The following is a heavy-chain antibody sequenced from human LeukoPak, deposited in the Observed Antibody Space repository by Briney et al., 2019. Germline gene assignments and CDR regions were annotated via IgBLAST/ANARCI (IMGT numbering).Heavy chain of an antibody. CDR3: ARDQGVAAAGTVGNFDY. D-gene: IGHD6-13*01. V-gene: IGHV3-7*01. CDR2: IKEDGGEK. CDR1: GFTFSSYS. Sequence: GGSLRLSCAASGFTFSSYSMNWVRQAPGKGLEWVANIKEDGGEKYYVDSVKGRFTISRDNAKSLLFLQMDGLRAEDTAVYYCARDQGVAAAGTVGNFDYWGQGTLVTVSS. J-gene: IGHJ4*02.